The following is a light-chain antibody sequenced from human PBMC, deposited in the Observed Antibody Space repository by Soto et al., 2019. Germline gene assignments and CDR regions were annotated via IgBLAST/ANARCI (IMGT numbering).Light chain of an antibody. CDR3: QQRSNWPPWT. Sequence: PGERATLSCRASQRVSSYLAWYQQKPGQAPRLLIYDASNRATGIPARFSGSGSGTDFTLTISSLEPEDFAVYYCQQRSNWPPWTFGQGTKVEIK. CDR2: DAS. J-gene: IGKJ1*01. V-gene: IGKV3-11*01. CDR1: QRVSSY.